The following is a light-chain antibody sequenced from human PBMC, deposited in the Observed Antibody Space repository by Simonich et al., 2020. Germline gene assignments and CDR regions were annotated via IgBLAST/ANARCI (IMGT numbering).Light chain of an antibody. CDR3: CSYAGSSTVV. CDR2: EGR. V-gene: IGLV2-23*01. CDR1: SRDVGSFNL. J-gene: IGLJ2*01. Sequence: QSALTQPASVSGSPGQSITISCTGTSRDVGSFNLVSWYQHHPGKAPKLMIYEGRKRPSRVSNRCSGSKSGNTASLTISGLQAEDEADYYCCSYAGSSTVVFGGGTKLTVL.